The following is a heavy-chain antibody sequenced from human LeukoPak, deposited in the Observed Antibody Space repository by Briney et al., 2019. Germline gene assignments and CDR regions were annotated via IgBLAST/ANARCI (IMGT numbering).Heavy chain of an antibody. J-gene: IGHJ3*02. D-gene: IGHD5-24*01. CDR3: ARSPRWLQLSDAFDI. Sequence: SVKVSCKASGGTFSSYAISWVRQAPGQGLEWMGGTIPIFGTANYAQKFQGRVTITADESTSTAYMELSSLRSEDTAVYYCARSPRWLQLSDAFDIWGQGTMVTVSS. CDR2: TIPIFGTA. CDR1: GGTFSSYA. V-gene: IGHV1-69*13.